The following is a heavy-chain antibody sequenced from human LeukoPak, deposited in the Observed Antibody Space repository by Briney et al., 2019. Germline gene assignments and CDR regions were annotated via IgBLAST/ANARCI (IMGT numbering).Heavy chain of an antibody. D-gene: IGHD3-3*01. Sequence: GGSLRLSCAASGFTFSDYYMSWIRQAPGKGLEWVSSISSSSSYIYYADSVKGRFTISRDNAKNSLYLQMNSLRAEDTAVYYCARARGYDFWSGYYKDYYYYMDVWGKGTTVTVSS. CDR3: ARARGYDFWSGYYKDYYYYMDV. CDR2: ISSSSSYI. CDR1: GFTFSDYY. V-gene: IGHV3-11*06. J-gene: IGHJ6*03.